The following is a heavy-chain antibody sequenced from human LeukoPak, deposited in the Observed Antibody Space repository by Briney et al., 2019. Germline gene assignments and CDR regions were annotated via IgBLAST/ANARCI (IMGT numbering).Heavy chain of an antibody. CDR2: IGGTGVRT. D-gene: IGHD3/OR15-3a*01. CDR1: GFTFSSYA. J-gene: IGHJ3*02. Sequence: PGGSLRLSCASSGFTFSSYAMSWVRQAPGKGLEWVSTIGGTGVRTYYADSVKGRFTISRDNAKNSLYLQMNSLRAEDTAVYYCARELDHGDIWGQGTMVTVSS. V-gene: IGHV3-23*01. CDR3: ARELDHGDI.